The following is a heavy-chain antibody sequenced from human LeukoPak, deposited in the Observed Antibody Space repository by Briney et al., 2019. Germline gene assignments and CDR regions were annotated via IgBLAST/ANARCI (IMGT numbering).Heavy chain of an antibody. CDR1: GFTFSSYG. Sequence: GGSLRLSCAASGFTFSSYGMHWVRQAPGKGLGWVAVIWYDGSNKYYADSVKGRFTISRDNSKNTLYLQMYSLRAEDTAVYYCARGSPYYDILTGYTFDYWGQGTLVTVSS. J-gene: IGHJ4*02. CDR2: IWYDGSNK. D-gene: IGHD3-9*01. V-gene: IGHV3-33*01. CDR3: ARGSPYYDILTGYTFDY.